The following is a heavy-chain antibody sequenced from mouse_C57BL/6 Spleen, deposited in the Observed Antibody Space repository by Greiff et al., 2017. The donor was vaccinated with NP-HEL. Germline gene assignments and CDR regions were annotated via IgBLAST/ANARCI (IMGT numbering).Heavy chain of an antibody. CDR3: AIPRYYYGSSYYFDY. CDR2: INPNNGGT. J-gene: IGHJ2*01. V-gene: IGHV1-26*01. Sequence: VQLQQSGPELVKPGASVKISCKASGYTFTDYYMNWVKQSHGKSLEWIGDINPNNGGTSYNQKFKGKATLTVDKSSSTAYMELRSLTSEDSAVYYCAIPRYYYGSSYYFDYWGQGTTLTVSS. CDR1: GYTFTDYY. D-gene: IGHD1-1*01.